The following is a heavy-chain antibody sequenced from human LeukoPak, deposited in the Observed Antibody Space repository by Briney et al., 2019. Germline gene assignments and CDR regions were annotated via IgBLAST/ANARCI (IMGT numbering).Heavy chain of an antibody. CDR1: GYSISSGYY. J-gene: IGHJ4*02. V-gene: IGHV4-38-2*02. CDR2: IYHSGST. D-gene: IGHD3-22*01. CDR3: WGYYDSSGYYYLFRWGKYFDY. Sequence: SETLSLTCTVSGYSISSGYYWGWIRQPPGKGLEWIGSIYHSGSTYYNPSLKSRVTISVDTSKNQFSLKLSSVTAADTAVYYCWGYYDSSGYYYLFRWGKYFDYWGQGTLVTVSS.